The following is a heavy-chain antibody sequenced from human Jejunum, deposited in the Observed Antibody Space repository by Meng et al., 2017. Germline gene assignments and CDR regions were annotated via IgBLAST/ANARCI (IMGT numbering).Heavy chain of an antibody. J-gene: IGHJ4*02. V-gene: IGHV1-46*03. CDR3: TRESIYNNRDDFDY. Sequence: QVQLVQAGPEGKNPGASVNGSCKASGYTFTTFHIHWVRQAPGQGLEWMGVIRPSGGFTTTAQRFQGRVTMTSDASTSTVYMELSTLRSEDTAVYFCTRESIYNNRDDFDYWGQGTLVTVSS. D-gene: IGHD2/OR15-2a*01. CDR2: IRPSGGFT. CDR1: GYTFTTFH.